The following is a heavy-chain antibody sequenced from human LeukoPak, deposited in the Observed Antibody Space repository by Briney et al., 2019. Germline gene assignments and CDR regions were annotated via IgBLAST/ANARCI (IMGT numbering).Heavy chain of an antibody. D-gene: IGHD3-10*01. Sequence: GGTLRLSCAASGFTFSSYGMSWVRQAPGKGLEWVSAISGSGGSTYYADSVKGRFTISRDNSKNTLYLQMNSLRAEDTAVYYCAKVSGYYGSLGAFDIWGQGTMVTVSS. CDR3: AKVSGYYGSLGAFDI. CDR1: GFTFSSYG. J-gene: IGHJ3*02. V-gene: IGHV3-23*01. CDR2: ISGSGGST.